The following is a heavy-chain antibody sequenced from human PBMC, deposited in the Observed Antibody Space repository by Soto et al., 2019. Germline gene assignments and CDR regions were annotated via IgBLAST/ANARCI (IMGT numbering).Heavy chain of an antibody. CDR3: ARDRVMRGNSFYYGMDV. Sequence: QVLLVQSGAEVRKPGSSVKVSCKTSGGTFSSFAISWVRLAPGQGLEWMGVIIPRVAAPTYALRFQGRVSITADESTSTAYMELNSLTSDDTAVYYCARDRVMRGNSFYYGMDVWGQGSTVTVSS. CDR2: IIPRVAAP. D-gene: IGHD3-10*01. CDR1: GGTFSSFA. J-gene: IGHJ6*02. V-gene: IGHV1-69*12.